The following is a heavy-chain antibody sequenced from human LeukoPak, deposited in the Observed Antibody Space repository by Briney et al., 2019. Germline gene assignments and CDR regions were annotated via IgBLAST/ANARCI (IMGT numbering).Heavy chain of an antibody. CDR3: ARDGDTVLTRGYYYYMDV. Sequence: GGSLRLSCAASGFTFSSYTMNWVRQAPGKGLEWVSSISSSSSYIYYVDSVKGRFTISRDNAKKSLYLQMNSLRAEDTALYYCARDGDTVLTRGYYYYMDVWGKGTTVTVSS. CDR1: GFTFSSYT. D-gene: IGHD4-23*01. J-gene: IGHJ6*03. V-gene: IGHV3-21*01. CDR2: ISSSSSYI.